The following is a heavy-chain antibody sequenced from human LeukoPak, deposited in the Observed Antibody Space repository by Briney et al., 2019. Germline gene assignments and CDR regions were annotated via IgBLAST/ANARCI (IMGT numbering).Heavy chain of an antibody. J-gene: IGHJ6*02. V-gene: IGHV3-15*01. CDR1: GFTFSNAW. Sequence: GGSLRLSCAASGFTFSNAWMSWVRQAPGKGLEWVGRIKSRTDGGTTDYTAPVKGRFTISRDDSKNTLYLQMNSLKTEDTAVYYCTTGPFDYYGSASYLANGMDVWGQGTTVTVSS. CDR3: TTGPFDYYGSASYLANGMDV. D-gene: IGHD3-10*01. CDR2: IKSRTDGGTT.